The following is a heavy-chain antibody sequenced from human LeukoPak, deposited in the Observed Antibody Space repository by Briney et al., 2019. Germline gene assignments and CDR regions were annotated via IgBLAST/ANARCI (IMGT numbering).Heavy chain of an antibody. CDR3: ARDSNDWHFDL. V-gene: IGHV3-33*08. J-gene: IGHJ2*01. CDR2: IWYDGSNK. Sequence: GGSLRLSCAASGFTLSSYGMHWVRQAPGKGLEWVAVIWYDGSNKYYADSVKGRFTVSRDNSKNTLYLQMNSLRAEDTAVYYCARDSNDWHFDLRGRGTLVTVSS. CDR1: GFTLSSYG.